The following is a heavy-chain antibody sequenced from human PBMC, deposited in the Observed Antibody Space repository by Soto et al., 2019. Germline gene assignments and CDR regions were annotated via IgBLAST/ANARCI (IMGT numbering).Heavy chain of an antibody. D-gene: IGHD3-3*01. J-gene: IGHJ6*02. V-gene: IGHV3-23*01. CDR2: ISGSGGST. CDR1: GFTFSSYA. CDR3: AKAHDREETYYFFWGVYFPQPYYYYGRDV. Sequence: GGSLRLSCAASGFTFSSYAMSWVRQAPGKGLEWVSAISGSGGSTYYADSVKGRFTISRDNSKNTLYLQMNSLRAEDTAVYYCAKAHDREETYYFFWGVYFPQPYYYYGRDVWGQGPTVPVS.